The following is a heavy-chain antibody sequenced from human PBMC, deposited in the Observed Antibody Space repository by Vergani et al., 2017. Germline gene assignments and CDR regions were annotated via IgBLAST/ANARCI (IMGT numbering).Heavy chain of an antibody. J-gene: IGHJ4*02. CDR2: IYTSGST. D-gene: IGHD4-17*01. CDR3: ARFYGDNLGYYFDY. Sequence: QVQLQESGPGLVKPSETLSLTCTVSGGSISSYYWSWIRQPPGKGLEWIGYIYTSGSTNYHPSLKSGGTISVDTAKNQFSLKLSSVTAADTAVYYCARFYGDNLGYYFDYWGQGTLVTVSS. CDR1: GGSISSYY. V-gene: IGHV4-4*09.